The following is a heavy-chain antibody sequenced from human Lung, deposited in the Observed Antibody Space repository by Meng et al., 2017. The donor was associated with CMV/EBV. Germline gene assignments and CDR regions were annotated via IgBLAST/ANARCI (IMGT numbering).Heavy chain of an antibody. Sequence: YSPNWVRQAPGQGLEWIRLIHTDTGRPTYSQDFAGRFFFSLDIAVSTAYLQINGLRADDTAVYYCARTYDHRWRNHHYLDYWGQGTLV. J-gene: IGHJ4*02. CDR3: ARTYDHRWRNHHYLDY. CDR1: YS. V-gene: IGHV7-4-1*02. D-gene: IGHD3-16*02. CDR2: IHTDTGRP.